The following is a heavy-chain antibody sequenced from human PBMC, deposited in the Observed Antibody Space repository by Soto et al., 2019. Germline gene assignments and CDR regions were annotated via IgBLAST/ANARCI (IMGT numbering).Heavy chain of an antibody. CDR1: GFTFSNYA. V-gene: IGHV3-30*09. Sequence: PGGSLRLSCAASGFTFSNYAMHWVRQAPGKGLEWVAVISYDGNNKYFADSVKGRFAISRDNSKNTLYLQVNSLRAEDTAVYYCARVLRTAVDNWGQGTLVTVSS. CDR2: ISYDGNNK. D-gene: IGHD6-13*01. J-gene: IGHJ4*02. CDR3: ARVLRTAVDN.